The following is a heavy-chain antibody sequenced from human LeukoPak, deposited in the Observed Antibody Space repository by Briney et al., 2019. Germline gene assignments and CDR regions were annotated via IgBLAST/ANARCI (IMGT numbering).Heavy chain of an antibody. CDR3: ARDGPGYCSGGSCYPENHFDY. Sequence: GGSLRLSCAASGFTFSSYWMHWVRQAPGKGLVWVSRINSDGSSTSYADSVKGRFTISRDNAKNSLYLQMNSLRAEDTAVYYCARDGPGYCSGGSCYPENHFDYWGQGTLVTVSS. J-gene: IGHJ4*02. V-gene: IGHV3-74*01. CDR1: GFTFSSYW. D-gene: IGHD2-15*01. CDR2: INSDGSST.